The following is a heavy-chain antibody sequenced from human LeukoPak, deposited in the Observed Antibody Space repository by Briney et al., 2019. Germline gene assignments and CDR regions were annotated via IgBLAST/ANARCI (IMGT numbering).Heavy chain of an antibody. Sequence: SETLSLTCTVSGGSTSSYYWSWIRQPPGKGLEWIGYIYYSGSTNYNPSLKSRVTISVDTSKNQFSLKLSSVTAADTAVYYWARERPTYYYGSGSYYKGPPLYYGMDVWGQGTTVTVSS. J-gene: IGHJ6*02. CDR3: ARERPTYYYGSGSYYKGPPLYYGMDV. CDR2: IYYSGST. CDR1: GGSTSSYY. D-gene: IGHD3-10*01. V-gene: IGHV4-59*01.